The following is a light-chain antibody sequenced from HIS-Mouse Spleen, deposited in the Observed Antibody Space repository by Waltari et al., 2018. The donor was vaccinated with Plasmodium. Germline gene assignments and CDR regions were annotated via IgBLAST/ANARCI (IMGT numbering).Light chain of an antibody. J-gene: IGLJ3*02. CDR3: YSTDSSGNHRV. Sequence: SYELPKPPSVSVSPGQTARLTCSGDALPKKYAYWYQQKSGQAPVLVIYEDSKRPSGIPERFSGSSSGTMATLTISGAQVEDEADYYCYSTDSSGNHRVFGGGTKLTVL. CDR2: EDS. CDR1: ALPKKY. V-gene: IGLV3-10*01.